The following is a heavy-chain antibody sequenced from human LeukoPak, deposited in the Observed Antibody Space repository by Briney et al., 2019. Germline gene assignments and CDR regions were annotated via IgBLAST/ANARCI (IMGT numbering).Heavy chain of an antibody. CDR1: GFTFSSYA. CDR3: ARESGFGELLSEGVFDY. Sequence: PGGSLRLSCAASGFTFSSYAMNWVRQAPGKGLEWVSSISSSNYYIYYADSLKGRFTISRDNAKNSLYLQMNSLTAEDTAVYYCARESGFGELLSEGVFDYWGQGALVTVSS. CDR2: ISSSNYYI. D-gene: IGHD3-10*01. V-gene: IGHV3-21*01. J-gene: IGHJ4*02.